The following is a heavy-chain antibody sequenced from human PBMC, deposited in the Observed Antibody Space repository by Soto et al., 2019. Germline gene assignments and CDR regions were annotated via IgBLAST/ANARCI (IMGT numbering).Heavy chain of an antibody. Sequence: SETLSLTCTVSGGSISSGSFYWSWIRQHPGKGLEWIGYTYYSGSTYYNPSLKSRITISVDTSENQFSLELSSVTVADTAVYYCARGLTAPRQDWFDAWGQGTLVTVSS. CDR1: GGSISSGSFY. V-gene: IGHV4-31*03. D-gene: IGHD6-6*01. CDR2: TYYSGST. CDR3: ARGLTAPRQDWFDA. J-gene: IGHJ5*02.